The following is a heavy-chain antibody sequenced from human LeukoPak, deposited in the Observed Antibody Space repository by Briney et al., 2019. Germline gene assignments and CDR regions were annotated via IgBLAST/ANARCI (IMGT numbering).Heavy chain of an antibody. CDR1: GYTFTSYY. CDR3: AKGSGSSWYGAYFDY. V-gene: IGHV1-46*01. D-gene: IGHD6-13*01. Sequence: ASVKVSCKASGYTFTSYYMHWVRQAPGQGLEWMGIINPSGGSTSYAQKFQGRVTMTRDMSTSTVYMELSSLRSEDTAVYYCAKGSGSSWYGAYFDYWGQGTLVTVSS. CDR2: INPSGGST. J-gene: IGHJ4*02.